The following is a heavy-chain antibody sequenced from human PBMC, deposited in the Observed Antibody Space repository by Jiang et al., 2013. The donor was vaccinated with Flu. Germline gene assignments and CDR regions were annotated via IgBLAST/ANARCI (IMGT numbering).Heavy chain of an antibody. CDR1: FSNNA. V-gene: IGHV1-69*17. CDR2: IIPXFGIA. D-gene: IGHD3-10*01. Sequence: FSNNAISWVRQAPGQGLEWMGGIIPXFGIADYAERFQGRFTITADKFTTTAYMELSSLRSEDTAMYYCARDPASSGDDLGAFDMWGQGTMVTVSS. CDR3: ARDPASSGDDLGAFDM. J-gene: IGHJ3*02.